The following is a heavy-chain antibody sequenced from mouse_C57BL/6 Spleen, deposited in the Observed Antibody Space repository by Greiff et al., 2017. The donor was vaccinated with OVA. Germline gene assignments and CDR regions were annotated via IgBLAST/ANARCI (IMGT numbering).Heavy chain of an antibody. Sequence: QVQLQQPGAELVKPGASVKLSCKASGYTFTSYWMHWVKQRPGQGLEWIGMIHPNSGSTNYNEKFKSKATLTVDKSSSTAYMQLNSLTSEDSAVYNCARGGGDPLYYAMDYWGQGTSVTVSS. V-gene: IGHV1-64*01. J-gene: IGHJ4*01. D-gene: IGHD2-13*01. CDR2: IHPNSGST. CDR1: GYTFTSYW. CDR3: ARGGGDPLYYAMDY.